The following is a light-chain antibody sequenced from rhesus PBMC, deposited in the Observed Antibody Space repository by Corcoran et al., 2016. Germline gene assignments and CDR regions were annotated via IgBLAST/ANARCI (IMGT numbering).Light chain of an antibody. V-gene: IGKV1-22*01. CDR1: QSISSW. Sequence: DIQMTQSPSSLSASVGDTVTITCRASQSISSWLDWYQQKPRKAPKLLIYKASSLQSGVHSRFRGSGSGTYCTLTISSLQPEDFATYYCLQYSSSPLTFGGGTKVEIK. CDR2: KAS. J-gene: IGKJ4*01. CDR3: LQYSSSPLT.